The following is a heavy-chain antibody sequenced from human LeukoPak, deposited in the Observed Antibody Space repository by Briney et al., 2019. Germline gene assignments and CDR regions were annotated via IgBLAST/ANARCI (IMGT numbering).Heavy chain of an antibody. V-gene: IGHV3-23*01. CDR1: GFTFSSYA. Sequence: GGSLRLSCAASGFTFSSYAMSWVRQAPGKGLEWVSAISGSGGSTYYADSVKGRFTISRDNSKNTLYLQMNSLRADDTAVYYCARGAGGSVARTIDYWGQGTLVTVSS. J-gene: IGHJ4*02. D-gene: IGHD5-12*01. CDR2: ISGSGGST. CDR3: ARGAGGSVARTIDY.